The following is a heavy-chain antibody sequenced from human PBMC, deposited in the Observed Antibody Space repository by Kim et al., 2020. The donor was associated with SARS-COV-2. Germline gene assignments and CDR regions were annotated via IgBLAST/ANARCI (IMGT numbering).Heavy chain of an antibody. D-gene: IGHD3-10*01. J-gene: IGHJ6*01. CDR3: ARGPITMARGVTFFSYYY. Sequence: SETLSLTCAVYGGSFSGYYWSWIRQPPGKGLEWIGEINHSGSTNYNPSLKSRVTISVDTSKNQFSLKLSSVTAADTAVYYCARGPITMARGVTFFSYYY. V-gene: IGHV4-34*01. CDR2: INHSGST. CDR1: GGSFSGYY.